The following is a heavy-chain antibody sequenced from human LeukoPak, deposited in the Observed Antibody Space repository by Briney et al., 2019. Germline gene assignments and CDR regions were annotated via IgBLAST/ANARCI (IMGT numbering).Heavy chain of an antibody. V-gene: IGHV3-21*01. Sequence: GGSLRLSCAGSGFSFSSYGMHWVRQAPGKGLEWVSSLSSSSSYIDYADSVKGRFTISRDNAKNSLYLQMNSLRAEDTAVYYCARAGRAYSSSWYWFDPWGQGTLVTVSS. CDR3: ARAGRAYSSSWYWFDP. CDR2: LSSSSSYI. CDR1: GFSFSSYG. D-gene: IGHD6-13*01. J-gene: IGHJ5*02.